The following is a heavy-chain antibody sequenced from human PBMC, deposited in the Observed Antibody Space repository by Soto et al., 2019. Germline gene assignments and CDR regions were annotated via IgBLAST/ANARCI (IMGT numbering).Heavy chain of an antibody. CDR2: VYSTEIT. Sequence: SETLSLTCTVSGDSISSYFWSWIRQPPGKGLEWIGYVYSTEITNYNPSLKSRVAMSIDTSKNQFSLKVRSVAAADTAVYYCARGSEAWFDPWGQGTLVTVS. J-gene: IGHJ5*02. CDR1: GDSISSYF. CDR3: ARGSEAWFDP. V-gene: IGHV4-59*01.